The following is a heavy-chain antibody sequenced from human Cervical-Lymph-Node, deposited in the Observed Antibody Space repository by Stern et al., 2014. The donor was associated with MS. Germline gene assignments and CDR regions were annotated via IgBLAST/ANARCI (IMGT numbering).Heavy chain of an antibody. D-gene: IGHD3-22*01. CDR3: ARYYDSSGSDY. Sequence: QLQLQESGPGLVKPSQTLSLTCTVSGGSISSGGYYWSWIRQHPGKGLEWIGYIYYSGITFYNTSLKSRVSISRDTSKNQFSLKLTSVTAADTAVYYCARYYDSSGSDYWGQGTLVTVSS. J-gene: IGHJ4*02. V-gene: IGHV4-31*03. CDR1: GGSISSGGYY. CDR2: IYYSGIT.